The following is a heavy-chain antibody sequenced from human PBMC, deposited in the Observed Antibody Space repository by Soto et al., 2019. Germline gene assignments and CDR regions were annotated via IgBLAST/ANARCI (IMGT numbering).Heavy chain of an antibody. CDR1: GYSFYTYW. D-gene: IGHD3-22*01. J-gene: IGHJ4*02. Sequence: GGSLKISCKASGYSFYTYWIAWVRQRPGKGLDWMGIIYPGDSDTRYSPSFRGHVTISATKSITTVFLQWSSLRASDTAMYYCARQIYDSDTGPNFQYYFDSWGQGTPVTVSS. V-gene: IGHV5-51*01. CDR2: IYPGDSDT. CDR3: ARQIYDSDTGPNFQYYFDS.